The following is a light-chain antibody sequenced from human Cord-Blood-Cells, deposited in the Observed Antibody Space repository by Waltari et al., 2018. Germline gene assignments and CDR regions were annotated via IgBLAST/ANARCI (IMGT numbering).Light chain of an antibody. CDR1: SSDVGGFNY. V-gene: IGLV2-14*01. CDR2: DVR. Sequence: QSALTHPASVSGSPGQSFTISCTGTSSDVGGFNYVSSYQQHPGKAPKLMIYDVRNRPSGVSNRFSGSKSGNTASLTISGLQAEDEADYYCSSYTSSSTEVVFGGGTKLTVL. J-gene: IGLJ2*01. CDR3: SSYTSSSTEVV.